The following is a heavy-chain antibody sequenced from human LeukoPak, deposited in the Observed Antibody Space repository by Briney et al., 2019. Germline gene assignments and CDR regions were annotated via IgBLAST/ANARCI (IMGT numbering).Heavy chain of an antibody. CDR1: GFTFSSYA. V-gene: IGHV3-30-3*01. D-gene: IGHD1-26*01. J-gene: IGHJ4*02. CDR2: ISYDGSNK. Sequence: GWSLRLSCAASGFTFSSYAMHWVRQAPGKGLEWVAVISYDGSNKYYADSVKGRFTISRDNSKNTLYLQMNSLRREDTAVFSCARERSSGSYYDHWGQGTLVTVSS. CDR3: ARERSSGSYYDH.